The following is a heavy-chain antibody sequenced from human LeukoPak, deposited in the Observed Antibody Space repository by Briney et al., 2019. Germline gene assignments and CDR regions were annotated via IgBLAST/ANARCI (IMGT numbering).Heavy chain of an antibody. V-gene: IGHV1-2*02. CDR2: INPNSGGS. J-gene: IGHJ4*02. CDR1: GYTFTGYY. CDR3: ARKRAGIAVAGESHFDY. D-gene: IGHD6-19*01. Sequence: GASVKVSCKASGYTFTGYYIHWVRQAPGQGLEWLGWINPNSGGSNYAQIFQGRGTMARDTSISTAYMELSRLRSDDTAVYYCARKRAGIAVAGESHFDYWGQGTLVTVSS.